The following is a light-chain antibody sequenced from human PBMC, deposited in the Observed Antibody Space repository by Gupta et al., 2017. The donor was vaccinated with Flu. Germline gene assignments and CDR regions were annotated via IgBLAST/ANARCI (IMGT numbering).Light chain of an antibody. CDR2: DVS. CDR1: QGVGDY. Sequence: VLTQPPVTLSLFPGDRATLSCRASQGVGDYLAWFQHRPGQAPRLLIFDVSKRAAGIPARFSGSGFRGDFTLTISDLQPEDSAIYYCQQRATWRSFGQGTKLEIK. CDR3: QQRATWRS. V-gene: IGKV3-11*02. J-gene: IGKJ2*04.